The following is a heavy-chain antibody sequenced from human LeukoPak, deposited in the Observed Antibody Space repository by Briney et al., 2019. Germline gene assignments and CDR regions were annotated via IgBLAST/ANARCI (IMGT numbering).Heavy chain of an antibody. CDR3: ALAAAGTSDY. J-gene: IGHJ4*02. CDR2: INHSGST. D-gene: IGHD6-13*01. Sequence: PSETLSLTCAVYGGSFSGYYWSWIRQPPRKGLEWIGEINHSGSTNYNPSLKSRVTISVDTSKNQFSLKLSSVTAADTAVYYCALAAAGTSDYWGQGTLVTVSS. V-gene: IGHV4-34*01. CDR1: GGSFSGYY.